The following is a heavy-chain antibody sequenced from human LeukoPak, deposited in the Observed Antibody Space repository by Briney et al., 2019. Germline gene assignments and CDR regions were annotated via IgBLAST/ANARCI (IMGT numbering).Heavy chain of an antibody. D-gene: IGHD3-10*01. CDR3: ASLQNYYGSGSYYYYMDV. V-gene: IGHV4-34*01. CDR1: GGSFSGYY. Sequence: SETLSLTCAVYGGSFSGYYWSWIRQPPGKGLEWIGEINHSGSTNYNPSLKSRVTISVDTSKNQFSLKLSSVTAADTAVYYCASLQNYYGSGSYYYYMDVWGKGTTVTVSS. J-gene: IGHJ6*03. CDR2: INHSGST.